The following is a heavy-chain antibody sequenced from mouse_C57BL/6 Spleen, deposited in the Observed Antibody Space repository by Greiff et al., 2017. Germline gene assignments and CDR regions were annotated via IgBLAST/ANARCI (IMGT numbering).Heavy chain of an antibody. V-gene: IGHV5-17*01. CDR2: ISSCSSTI. Sequence: EVKLEESGGGLVKPGGSLTLSCAASGFTFSDYGMHWVRQAPEKGLEWVAYISSCSSTIYSADTVKGRFTFSRDNAENTLFMQMTSLRSEDTAMYYCVREGYYAMDYWGQGTSVTVSS. CDR3: VREGYYAMDY. D-gene: IGHD2-12*01. CDR1: GFTFSDYG. J-gene: IGHJ4*01.